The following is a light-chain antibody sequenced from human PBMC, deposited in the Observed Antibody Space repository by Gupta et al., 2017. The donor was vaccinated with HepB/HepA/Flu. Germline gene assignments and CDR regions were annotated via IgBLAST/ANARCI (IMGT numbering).Light chain of an antibody. Sequence: SVSGSPGQSITISCTGTSSDVGYYNYVSWYQQHPGKAPKLMIYDVSNRPSGVSNRFSGSKAGNTASLTISGLRAEDEADYYCSSYTSSNTVGCGGGTKLTVL. CDR2: DVS. CDR1: SSDVGYYNY. CDR3: SSYTSSNTVG. V-gene: IGLV2-14*04. J-gene: IGLJ2*01.